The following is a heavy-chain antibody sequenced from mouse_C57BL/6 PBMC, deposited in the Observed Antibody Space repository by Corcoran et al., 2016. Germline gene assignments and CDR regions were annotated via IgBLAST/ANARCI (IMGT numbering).Heavy chain of an antibody. V-gene: IGHV3-6*01. CDR1: GYSITSGYY. D-gene: IGHD1-1*01. CDR2: ISYDGSN. CDR3: ARYYYGSFAY. Sequence: DVQLQESGPGLVKPSQSLSLTCSVTGYSITSGYYWNWIRQFPGNKLEWMGYISYDGSNNYNPSLKNRISITRDTSKNQFFLKLNSVTTEDTATYYCARYYYGSFAYWGQGTLVTVSA. J-gene: IGHJ3*01.